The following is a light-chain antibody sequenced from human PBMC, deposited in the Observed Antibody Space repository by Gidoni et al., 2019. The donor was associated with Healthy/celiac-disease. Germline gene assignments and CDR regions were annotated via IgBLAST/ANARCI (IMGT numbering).Light chain of an antibody. CDR3: QQNYSTPIT. J-gene: IGKJ5*01. V-gene: IGKV1-39*01. CDR1: QSISSY. Sequence: DIQMTQSPSSLSASVGDRVTITCRASQSISSYLNRYQQKPGKAHKLLNYAESSLQSGVPSRFRSSGSKADITLTISSLQPEDFATYCYQQNYSTPITVGQGTRLEIK. CDR2: AES.